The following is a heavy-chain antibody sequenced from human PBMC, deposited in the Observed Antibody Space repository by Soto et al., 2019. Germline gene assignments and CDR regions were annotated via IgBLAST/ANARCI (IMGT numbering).Heavy chain of an antibody. CDR1: GFTFSSYG. J-gene: IGHJ4*02. Sequence: GGSLRLSCAASGFTFSSYGMHWVRQAPGKGLEWVAVISYDGSNKYYADSVKGRFTISRDNSKNTLYLQMNSLRAEDTAVYYCAKGPGKIRYFDWLLSGYWGQGTLVIVSS. CDR2: ISYDGSNK. D-gene: IGHD3-9*01. CDR3: AKGPGKIRYFDWLLSGY. V-gene: IGHV3-30*18.